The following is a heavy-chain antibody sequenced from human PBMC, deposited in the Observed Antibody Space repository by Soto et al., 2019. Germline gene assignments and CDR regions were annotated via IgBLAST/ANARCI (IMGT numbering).Heavy chain of an antibody. Sequence: QVQLVQSGAEVKKPGSSVKVSCKASGGTFSSYAIRWGRQAPGQGLEWMGGIIPISGTANYAQKFQGRVTITADESTSTAYMELSSLRSEDTAVYYCARSQGSSTSLEIYYYYYYGMDVWGQGTTVTVSS. CDR3: ARSQGSSTSLEIYYYYYYGMDV. CDR1: GGTFSSYA. V-gene: IGHV1-69*01. D-gene: IGHD2-2*01. CDR2: IIPISGTA. J-gene: IGHJ6*02.